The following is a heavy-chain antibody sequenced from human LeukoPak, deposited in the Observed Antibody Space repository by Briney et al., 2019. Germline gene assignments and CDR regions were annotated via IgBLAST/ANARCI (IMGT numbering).Heavy chain of an antibody. CDR2: IHHSGFT. V-gene: IGHV4-4*02. Sequence: SETLSLTCAVSGGSISSDWWTWVRQPPGKGLEWIGEIHHSGFTNYNASLKSRVTISVDKSKNQFSLEVKSVTAADTAVYFCATGDNKQWPVWGRGTLVTVSS. D-gene: IGHD6-19*01. CDR1: GGSISSDW. CDR3: ATGDNKQWPV. J-gene: IGHJ4*02.